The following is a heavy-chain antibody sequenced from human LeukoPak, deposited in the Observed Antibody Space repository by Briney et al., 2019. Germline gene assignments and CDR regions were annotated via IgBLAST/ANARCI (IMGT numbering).Heavy chain of an antibody. J-gene: IGHJ3*02. Sequence: SETLSLTCTLSGGSISSYYWSWIRQPPGKGLEWIGYIYYSGSTNYNPSLKSRVTISVDTSKNQFSLKQSSVSAADTGVYYCARVGYYARAFDIWGQGTMVTVSS. CDR3: ARVGYYARAFDI. CDR1: GGSISSYY. D-gene: IGHD3-10*01. V-gene: IGHV4-59*01. CDR2: IYYSGST.